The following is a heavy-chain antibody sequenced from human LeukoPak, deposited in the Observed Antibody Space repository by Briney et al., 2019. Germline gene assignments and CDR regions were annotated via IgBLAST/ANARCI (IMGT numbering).Heavy chain of an antibody. CDR1: GFTFSSYA. V-gene: IGHV3-30-3*01. D-gene: IGHD3-22*01. Sequence: GRSLRLSCAASGFTFSSYAMHWVRQAPGKGLEWVAVISYDGSNKYDADSVKGRFTISRDNSKNTLYLQMNSLRAEDTAVYYCARAEYDRSGSIYYYYGMDIWGQGTTVTVSS. CDR2: ISYDGSNK. CDR3: ARAEYDRSGSIYYYYGMDI. J-gene: IGHJ6*02.